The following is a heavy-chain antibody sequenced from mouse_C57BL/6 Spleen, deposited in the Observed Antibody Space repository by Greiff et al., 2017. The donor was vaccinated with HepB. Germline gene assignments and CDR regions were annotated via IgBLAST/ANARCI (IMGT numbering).Heavy chain of an antibody. CDR3: TGEGYYWFAY. CDR1: GFTFSNYW. CDR2: IRLKSDNYAT. Sequence: EVKLQESGGGLVQPGGSMKLSCVASGFTFSNYWMNWVRQSPEKGLEWVAQIRLKSDNYATHYAESVKGRFTISRDDSKSSVYLQMNNLRAEDTGIYYCTGEGYYWFAYWGQGTLVTVSA. D-gene: IGHD2-3*01. J-gene: IGHJ3*01. V-gene: IGHV6-3*01.